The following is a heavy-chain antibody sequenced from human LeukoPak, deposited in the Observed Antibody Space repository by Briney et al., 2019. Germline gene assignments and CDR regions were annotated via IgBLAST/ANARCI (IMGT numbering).Heavy chain of an antibody. CDR3: ARRNHYFYYMDV. Sequence: SETLSLTCTVSGGSISSYYWSWIRQSPVTGLEWIGYIFPSGSAFYNPSLESRVTISQDTSENQFSLRLSSVTAADTAVYYCARRNHYFYYMDVWGKGTTVTVSS. J-gene: IGHJ6*03. D-gene: IGHD1-14*01. CDR2: IFPSGSA. CDR1: GGSISSYY. V-gene: IGHV4-4*09.